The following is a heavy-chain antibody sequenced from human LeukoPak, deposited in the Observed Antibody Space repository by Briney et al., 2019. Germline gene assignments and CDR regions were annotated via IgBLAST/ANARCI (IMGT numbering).Heavy chain of an antibody. V-gene: IGHV3-23*01. CDR1: GFTFSSYA. D-gene: IGHD3-10*01. CDR2: ISGSGGST. Sequence: GSLRLSCAASGFTFSSYAMSWVRQAPGKGLEWVSAISGSGGSTYYADSVKGRFTISRDNSKNTLYLQMNSLRAEDTAVYYCARSMVRGVFFDYWGQGTLVTVSS. CDR3: ARSMVRGVFFDY. J-gene: IGHJ4*02.